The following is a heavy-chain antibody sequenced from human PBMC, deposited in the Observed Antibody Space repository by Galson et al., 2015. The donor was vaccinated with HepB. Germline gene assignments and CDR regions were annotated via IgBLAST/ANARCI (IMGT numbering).Heavy chain of an antibody. J-gene: IGHJ4*02. Sequence: SVKVSCKASGYSLTELSMHWVRQAPRKGLEWMGGFDPEDGETIYAQKFQGRVTMTEDTSTDTAYMELSSLRSEDTAVYYCATRVGAWGFVYFDYWGQGTLVTVSS. CDR2: FDPEDGET. D-gene: IGHD1-26*01. CDR3: ATRVGAWGFVYFDY. CDR1: GYSLTELS. V-gene: IGHV1-24*01.